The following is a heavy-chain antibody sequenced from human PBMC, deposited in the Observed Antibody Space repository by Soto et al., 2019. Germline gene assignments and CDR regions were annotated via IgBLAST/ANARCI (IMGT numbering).Heavy chain of an antibody. CDR2: ISYDGSNK. Sequence: QVQLVESGGGVVQPGRSLRLSCAASGFTFSSYAMRWVRQAPGKGLEWVAVISYDGSNKYYADSVKGRFTISRDNSKNTLYLQMNSLRAEDTAVYYCARDPVLAFVAAYYFDYWGQGTLVTVSS. D-gene: IGHD6-19*01. J-gene: IGHJ4*02. V-gene: IGHV3-30-3*01. CDR1: GFTFSSYA. CDR3: ARDPVLAFVAAYYFDY.